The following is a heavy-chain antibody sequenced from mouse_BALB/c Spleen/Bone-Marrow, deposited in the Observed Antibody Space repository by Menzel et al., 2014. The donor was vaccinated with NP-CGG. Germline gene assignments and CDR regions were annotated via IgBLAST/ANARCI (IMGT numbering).Heavy chain of an antibody. J-gene: IGHJ1*01. Sequence: EVQGVESGGGLVKPGGSLKLSCAASGFTFSDYYMYWVCQTPEKRLEWVATISDGGSYTYYPDSVKGRFTISRDNAKNNLYLQMSSLKSEDTAMYYCARVVTTATLYWYFDVWGAGTTVTVSS. CDR2: ISDGGSYT. CDR3: ARVVTTATLYWYFDV. D-gene: IGHD1-2*01. CDR1: GFTFSDYY. V-gene: IGHV5-4*02.